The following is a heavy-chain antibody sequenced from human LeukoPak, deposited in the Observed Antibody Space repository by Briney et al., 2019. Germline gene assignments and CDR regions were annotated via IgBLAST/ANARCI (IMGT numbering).Heavy chain of an antibody. Sequence: PSETLSLTCTVSGGSVSSGSYYWSWIRQPPGKGLEWIEYIYYSGSTNYNPSLKSRVTISVDTSKNQFSLKLSSVTAADTAVYYCARDRYGPEQYSMDVWGQGTTVTVSS. CDR2: IYYSGST. J-gene: IGHJ6*02. V-gene: IGHV4-61*01. CDR1: GGSVSSGSYY. D-gene: IGHD1/OR15-1a*01. CDR3: ARDRYGPEQYSMDV.